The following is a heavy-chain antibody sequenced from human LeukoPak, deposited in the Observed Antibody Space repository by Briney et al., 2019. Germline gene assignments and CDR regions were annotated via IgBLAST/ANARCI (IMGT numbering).Heavy chain of an antibody. J-gene: IGHJ4*02. CDR1: GGSISSGDYY. V-gene: IGHV4-30-4*01. CDR2: IYYSGVT. CDR3: ARLEYTMVRGVIVDS. D-gene: IGHD3-10*01. Sequence: SETLSLTCTVSGGSISSGDYYWSWIRQAPGKGLEWIGHIYYSGVTYYSPSLKSRLTISVDTSKIQFSLKLTSVTAADTAVYFCARLEYTMVRGVIVDSWGQGTLVTVSS.